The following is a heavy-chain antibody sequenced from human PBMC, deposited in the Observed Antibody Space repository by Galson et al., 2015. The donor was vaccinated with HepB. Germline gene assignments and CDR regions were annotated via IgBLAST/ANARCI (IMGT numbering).Heavy chain of an antibody. Sequence: SVKVSCKASGSTFTSYGISWVRQAPGQGLEWMGWISAYSGNTNYAQKLQGRVTMTTDTSTSTAYMELRSLRSDDTAVYYCARDLSIVGTPLVYWGQGTLVTVSS. J-gene: IGHJ4*02. CDR3: ARDLSIVGTPLVY. D-gene: IGHD1-26*01. CDR1: GSTFTSYG. CDR2: ISAYSGNT. V-gene: IGHV1-18*01.